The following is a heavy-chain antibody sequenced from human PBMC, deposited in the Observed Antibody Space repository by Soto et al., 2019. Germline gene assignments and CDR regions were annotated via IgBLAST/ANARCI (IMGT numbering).Heavy chain of an antibody. CDR1: GITFRSSG. Sequence: QVQLVESGGGVVQPGRSLRLSCAASGITFRSSGMHWVRQAPGKGLEWVAVMWCDGTTKYYAESVKGRFTISRDTSSNTLYLQMNSLRVDDTAVYYCVRDLSRSGNYKNDAFQIWGQGTMVTVSS. D-gene: IGHD3-10*01. J-gene: IGHJ3*02. CDR3: VRDLSRSGNYKNDAFQI. CDR2: MWCDGTTK. V-gene: IGHV3-33*01.